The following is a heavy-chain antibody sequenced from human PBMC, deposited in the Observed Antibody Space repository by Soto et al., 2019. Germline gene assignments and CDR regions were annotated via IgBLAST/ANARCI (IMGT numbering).Heavy chain of an antibody. J-gene: IGHJ6*02. CDR1: GDSVSSNSAA. CDR3: ARGLWLVEFGYYGMDV. D-gene: IGHD6-19*01. Sequence: SQTLSLTCAISGDSVSSNSAAWNWIRQSPSRRLEWLGRTYYRSKWYNDYAVSVKSRITINPDTSKNQFSLQLNSVTPEDTAVYYCARGLWLVEFGYYGMDVWGQGTTVTVSS. CDR2: TYYRSKWYN. V-gene: IGHV6-1*01.